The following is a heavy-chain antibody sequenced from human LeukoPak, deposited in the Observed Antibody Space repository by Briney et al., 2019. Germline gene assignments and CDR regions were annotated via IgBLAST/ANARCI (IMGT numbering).Heavy chain of an antibody. CDR1: GYSFTSGYY. D-gene: IGHD2-2*01. V-gene: IGHV4-38-2*01. J-gene: IGHJ4*02. CDR3: ARYCTSTTCILRGFDY. Sequence: SETLSLTCSVSGYSFTSGYYWGWIRQPPGKGLEWIAKIYHTGSAHYNSSLKSRVTISVDTSKNQFSLKLSSVTAADTAVYYCARYCTSTTCILRGFDYWGQGTLVTVSS. CDR2: IYHTGSA.